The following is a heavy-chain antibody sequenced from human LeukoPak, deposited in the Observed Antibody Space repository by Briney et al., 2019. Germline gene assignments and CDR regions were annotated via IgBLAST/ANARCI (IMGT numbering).Heavy chain of an antibody. V-gene: IGHV3-23*01. CDR3: ARDEDGYYYYYGMDV. D-gene: IGHD2-15*01. Sequence: PGGSLRLSCAASGFTFSSYAVSWVRQAPGKGLEWVSVINGGGSSTYYADSVKGRFTISRDNAKNSLYLQMNSLRAEDTAVYYCARDEDGYYYYYGMDVWGQGTTVTVSS. CDR1: GFTFSSYA. CDR2: INGGGSST. J-gene: IGHJ6*02.